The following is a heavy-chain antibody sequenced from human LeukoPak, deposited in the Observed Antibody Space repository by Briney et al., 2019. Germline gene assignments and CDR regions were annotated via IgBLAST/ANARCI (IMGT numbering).Heavy chain of an antibody. J-gene: IGHJ4*02. CDR2: IDTSGSMI. CDR1: GFIFSRYE. V-gene: IGHV3-48*03. D-gene: IGHD3-22*01. CDR3: ARRGFYDTSGYLFDY. Sequence: GGSLRLSCVASGFIFSRYEMNWVRQAPGKGLEWVSNIDTSGSMIQYADSVKGRFTISRDNAKNSLYVQMNSLRDEDTAVYYCARRGFYDTSGYLFDYWGQGTLVTVSS.